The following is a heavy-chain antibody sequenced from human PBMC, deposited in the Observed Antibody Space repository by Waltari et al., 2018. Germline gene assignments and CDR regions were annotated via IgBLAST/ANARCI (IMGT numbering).Heavy chain of an antibody. Sequence: EIQLVESGGGLVEPGGSLRLSCEASGFTFRYYWMHWVRQVPGKGLVWVARVNRDGSSTSYADSVKGRFTVSRDSAKNTLLLQMNSLRVEDTAVYFCGREHGAVAGSYFFYGMDVWGQGTTVTVSS. J-gene: IGHJ6*02. V-gene: IGHV3-74*01. CDR2: VNRDGSST. D-gene: IGHD6-19*01. CDR1: GFTFRYYW. CDR3: GREHGAVAGSYFFYGMDV.